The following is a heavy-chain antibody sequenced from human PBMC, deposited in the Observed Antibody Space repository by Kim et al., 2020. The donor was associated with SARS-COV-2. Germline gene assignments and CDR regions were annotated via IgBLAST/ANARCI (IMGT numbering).Heavy chain of an antibody. CDR3: ATDPAYDKSRGPFDD. CDR2: TIPFLDIA. CDR1: GDTFSRYA. J-gene: IGHJ4*02. D-gene: IGHD3-9*01. V-gene: IGHV1-69*04. Sequence: SVKVSCKASGDTFSRYAIGWVRQAPGQSLEWMGRTIPFLDIANFSQTFQGRVTITADTSTNTAYMELSSLRSEDTAVYYCATDPAYDKSRGPFDDCGQG.